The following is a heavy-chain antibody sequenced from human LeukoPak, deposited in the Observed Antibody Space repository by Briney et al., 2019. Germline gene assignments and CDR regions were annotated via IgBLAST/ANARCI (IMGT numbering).Heavy chain of an antibody. CDR3: ARDRGGDFHTAMVLYYFDY. V-gene: IGHV3-48*03. CDR2: ISSSGSTI. Sequence: GGSLRLSCAASGFTFSSYEMNWVRQAPGKGLEWVSYISSSGSTIYYADSVKGRFTISRDNSKNTLYLQMNSLRAEDTAVYYCARDRGGDFHTAMVLYYFDYWGQGTLVTVSS. CDR1: GFTFSSYE. J-gene: IGHJ4*02. D-gene: IGHD5-18*01.